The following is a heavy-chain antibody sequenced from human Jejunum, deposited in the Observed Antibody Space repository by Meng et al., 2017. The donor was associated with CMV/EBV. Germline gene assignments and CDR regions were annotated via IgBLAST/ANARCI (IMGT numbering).Heavy chain of an antibody. V-gene: IGHV1-2*02. CDR2: INPNSGGA. CDR3: ARGRTSIVAYYFDY. J-gene: IGHJ4*02. CDR1: GDTFTGYY. Sequence: GDTFTGYYMHWVRQAPGQGLEWMGWINPNSGGANYAQKFQGRVTMTRDTSISTAYMELSRLRSDDTAVYYCARGRTSIVAYYFDYWGQGTLVTVSS. D-gene: IGHD6-6*01.